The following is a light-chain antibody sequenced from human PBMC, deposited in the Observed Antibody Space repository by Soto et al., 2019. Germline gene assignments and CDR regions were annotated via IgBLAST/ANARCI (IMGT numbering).Light chain of an antibody. J-gene: IGKJ3*01. CDR2: DAS. V-gene: IGKV3-11*01. CDR3: QQRSNGQFT. CDR1: QSVSSY. Sequence: EIVLTQSPATLSLSPGARATLSCRASQSVSSYLAWYQQKPGQAPRLLIYDASNRATGIPARFSGSGSGTDFTLTISSLGPEDFAVYYCQQRSNGQFTFGLGTKVDI.